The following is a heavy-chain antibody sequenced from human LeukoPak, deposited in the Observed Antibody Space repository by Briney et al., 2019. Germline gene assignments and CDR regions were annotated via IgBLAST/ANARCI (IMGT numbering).Heavy chain of an antibody. CDR3: ARVDLNMVRGVQD. J-gene: IGHJ4*02. V-gene: IGHV3-33*01. D-gene: IGHD3-10*01. Sequence: PGGSLRLSCAASGFSFNSYGMRWVRQAPGKGLEWVAVIWNDESNKYYADSVKGRFTISRDNSKNTLYLQMNSLRAADTAVYYCARVDLNMVRGVQDWGQGTLVTVSS. CDR1: GFSFNSYG. CDR2: IWNDESNK.